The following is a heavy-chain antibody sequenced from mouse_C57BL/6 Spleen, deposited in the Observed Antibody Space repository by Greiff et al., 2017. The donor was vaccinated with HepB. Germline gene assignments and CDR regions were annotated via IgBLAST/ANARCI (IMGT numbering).Heavy chain of an antibody. CDR2: INPYNGDT. D-gene: IGHD1-1*01. Sequence: EVQLQQSGPELVKPGDSVKISCKASGYSFTGYFMNWVMQSHGKSLEWIGRINPYNGDTFYNQKFKGKATLTVDKSSSTAHMELRSLTSEDSAVYYFARESSYEWYFDVWGTGTTVTVSS. CDR3: ARESSYEWYFDV. V-gene: IGHV1-20*01. J-gene: IGHJ1*03. CDR1: GYSFTGYF.